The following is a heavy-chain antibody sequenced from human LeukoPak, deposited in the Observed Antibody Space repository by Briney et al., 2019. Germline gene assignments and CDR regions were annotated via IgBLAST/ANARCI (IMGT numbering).Heavy chain of an antibody. CDR1: GFNFGDFA. D-gene: IGHD3-22*01. Sequence: GGSLRLSCTVSGFNFGDFAMSWVRQAPGKGLEVVSVIYSGGSTFYADSVRGRFTISRDKSNSTLFLQMNSLRADDTAVYYCARLANPSGFWDWGQGTLVTVSS. CDR2: IYSGGST. J-gene: IGHJ1*01. V-gene: IGHV3-53*01. CDR3: ARLANPSGFWD.